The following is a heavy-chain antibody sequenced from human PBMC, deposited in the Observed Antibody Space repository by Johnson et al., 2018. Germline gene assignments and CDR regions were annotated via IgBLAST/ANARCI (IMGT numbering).Heavy chain of an antibody. Sequence: QVQLVESGAEVKKPGASVKVSCKASGYTFINYAMHWVRQAPGQRLEWMVLINAGNANTKYSQKFQGRVTITRDTSASTVYMELSSLRAEDTAVYYCAKWSGASPHYYMDVWGKGTTVTVSS. V-gene: IGHV1-3*01. CDR1: GYTFINYA. CDR2: INAGNANT. J-gene: IGHJ6*03. D-gene: IGHD3/OR15-3a*01. CDR3: AKWSGASPHYYMDV.